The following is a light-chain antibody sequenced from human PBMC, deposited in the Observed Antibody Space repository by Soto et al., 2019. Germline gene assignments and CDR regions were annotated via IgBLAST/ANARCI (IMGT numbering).Light chain of an antibody. Sequence: IMLTQSPCRLAVSPGATVSLSFRASQSVSRYLGWYQQKPGQTPMLLIYDASIRAADVPARFSGSWSGTEFTLTINSLQSEDFAVYYCQQYDAWPLTFGGGTKVDI. J-gene: IGKJ4*01. CDR2: DAS. CDR3: QQYDAWPLT. CDR1: QSVSRY. V-gene: IGKV3-15*01.